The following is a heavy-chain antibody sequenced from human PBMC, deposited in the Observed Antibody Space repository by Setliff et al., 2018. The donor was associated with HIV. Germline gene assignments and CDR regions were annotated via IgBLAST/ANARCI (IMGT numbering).Heavy chain of an antibody. CDR1: GFTFNYVW. V-gene: IGHV3-15*01. Sequence: GGSLRLSCVASGFTFNYVWMTWVRQAPGKGPEWVGRIKSEADGGTTDYAAPVKGRFTISRDESKDTLYLQMSSLKTEDTAVYYCTKAVPLTGGGALHIWGQGTAVTVSS. J-gene: IGHJ3*02. CDR2: IKSEADGGTT. D-gene: IGHD3-10*01. CDR3: TKAVPLTGGGALHI.